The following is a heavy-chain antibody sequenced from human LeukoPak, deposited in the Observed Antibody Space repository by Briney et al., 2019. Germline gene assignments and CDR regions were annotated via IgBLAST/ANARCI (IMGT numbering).Heavy chain of an antibody. CDR3: AKATCPPGYRGANWCYFDY. J-gene: IGHJ4*02. CDR1: GFTFSSYA. Sequence: SGGSLRLSCAASGFTFSSYAMHWVRQAPGKGLEWVAVISYDGSNKYYADSVKGRFTISRDNSKNTLYLQMNSLRAEDTAVYYCAKATCPPGYRGANWCYFDYWGQGTLVTVSS. CDR2: ISYDGSNK. V-gene: IGHV3-30-3*01. D-gene: IGHD1-26*01.